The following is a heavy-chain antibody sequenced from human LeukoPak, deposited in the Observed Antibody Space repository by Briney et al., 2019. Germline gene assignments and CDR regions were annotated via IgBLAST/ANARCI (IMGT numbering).Heavy chain of an antibody. V-gene: IGHV4-34*01. J-gene: IGHJ4*02. Sequence: PSETLSLTCAVYGGSFSGYYWSWLRQPPGKGLEWIGEINHSGSTNYNPSLKSRVTISVDTSKNQFSLKLSSVTAADTAVYYCARKSGGYDYGDLDYWGQGTLVTVSS. CDR1: GGSFSGYY. CDR3: ARKSGGYDYGDLDY. D-gene: IGHD5-12*01. CDR2: INHSGST.